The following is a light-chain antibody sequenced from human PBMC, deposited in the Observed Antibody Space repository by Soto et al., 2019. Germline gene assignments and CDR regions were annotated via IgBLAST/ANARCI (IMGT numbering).Light chain of an antibody. J-gene: IGKJ1*01. CDR2: GAS. CDR1: QSVSSD. V-gene: IGKV3-20*01. Sequence: EIVLTQSPGTLSLSPGERATLSCRASQSVSSDLAWYHQKPGQAPRLLIYGASTRATGIPARFSGSGSGTDFSLTISRLEPEDFAVYSCQQYDSSPWTFGQGTKVDIK. CDR3: QQYDSSPWT.